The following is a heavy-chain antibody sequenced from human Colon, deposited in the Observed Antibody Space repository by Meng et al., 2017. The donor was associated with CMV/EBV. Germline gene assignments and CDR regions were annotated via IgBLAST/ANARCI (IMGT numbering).Heavy chain of an antibody. CDR1: GFTFDDYG. V-gene: IGHV3-7*01. J-gene: IGHJ6*02. CDR2: IKQDGSEK. Sequence: GESLKISCVGSGFTFDDYGMGWVRQAPGKGLEWVANIKQDGSEKYYVDSVKGRFTISRDNAKNSLYLQMNSLRAEDTAVYYCARDRYRYCSSTSCYYYGMDVWGQGTTVTVSS. D-gene: IGHD2-2*01. CDR3: ARDRYRYCSSTSCYYYGMDV.